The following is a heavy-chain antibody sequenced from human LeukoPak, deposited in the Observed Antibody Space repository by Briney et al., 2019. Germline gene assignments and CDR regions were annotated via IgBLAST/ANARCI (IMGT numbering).Heavy chain of an antibody. D-gene: IGHD5-18*01. CDR2: IYYSGAT. J-gene: IGHJ2*01. Sequence: PSETLSLTCTVSGGSITSGGYYWSWIRQHPGKGLEWIGYIYYSGATYYSPSLKSRVTVSVDTSKNQFSLKLSSVTAADTAVYYCARVVGLGYGYLWYFDLWGRGTLVTVSS. CDR1: GGSITSGGYY. CDR3: ARVVGLGYGYLWYFDL. V-gene: IGHV4-31*03.